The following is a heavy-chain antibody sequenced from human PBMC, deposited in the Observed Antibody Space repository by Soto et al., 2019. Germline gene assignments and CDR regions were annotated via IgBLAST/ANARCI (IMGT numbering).Heavy chain of an antibody. Sequence: EVHLFESAGGLVQPGGSLRISCAASGFICSDYAMSWVRQAPGKGLGWVSAISGNAHATYYAASVKGRFTISRDNSKNTLYLQMDSLRVEDTARYYCVKDAPQPFSDWGRGTLVTVYS. CDR1: GFICSDYA. D-gene: IGHD3-3*02. CDR2: ISGNAHAT. J-gene: IGHJ4*02. CDR3: VKDAPQPFSD. V-gene: IGHV3-23*01.